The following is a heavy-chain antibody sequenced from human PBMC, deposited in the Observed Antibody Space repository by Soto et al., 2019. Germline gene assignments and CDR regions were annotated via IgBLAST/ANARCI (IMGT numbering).Heavy chain of an antibody. CDR3: AKRSRDETILTTANYFDF. V-gene: IGHV3-23*01. D-gene: IGHD2-8*01. J-gene: IGHJ4*02. CDR1: GFPFSTYD. Sequence: EVQLLESGGGFVQPGGSLRLSCAASGFPFSTYDMNWVRQAPGKGLEGVSLITTRGGGTFYADSVRGRFTISSDNSRNTLYLKMNSQRAEDTAVYYCAKRSRDETILTTANYFDFWGRGTLVSVSS. CDR2: ITTRGGGT.